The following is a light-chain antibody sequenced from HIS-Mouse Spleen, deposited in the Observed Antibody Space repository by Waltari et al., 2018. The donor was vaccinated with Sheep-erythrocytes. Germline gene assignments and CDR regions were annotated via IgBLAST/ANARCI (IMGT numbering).Light chain of an antibody. Sequence: SQWTRSPTSIPASGGDRVPFTSQASHGISSALAWYQQKPGKAPKLLIYDASSLESGVPSRFSGRGSGTDFTLTISSLQPEDFATYYCQQFNSYLYTFGQGTKLEIK. J-gene: IGKJ2*01. CDR2: DAS. CDR1: HGISSA. CDR3: QQFNSYLYT. V-gene: IGKV1-13*02.